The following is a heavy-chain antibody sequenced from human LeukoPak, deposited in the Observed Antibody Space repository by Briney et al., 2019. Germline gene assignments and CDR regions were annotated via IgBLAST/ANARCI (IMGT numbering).Heavy chain of an antibody. Sequence: GASVKVSCKASGGTFSSYAISWVRQAPGQGLEWMGRIIPIFGTANYAQKFQGRVTITADKSTSTAYMELSSLRSEDTAVYYCARDHIDSNRYFDYWGQGTLVTVSS. CDR1: GGTFSSYA. J-gene: IGHJ4*02. CDR2: IIPIFGTA. D-gene: IGHD3-22*01. CDR3: ARDHIDSNRYFDY. V-gene: IGHV1-69*06.